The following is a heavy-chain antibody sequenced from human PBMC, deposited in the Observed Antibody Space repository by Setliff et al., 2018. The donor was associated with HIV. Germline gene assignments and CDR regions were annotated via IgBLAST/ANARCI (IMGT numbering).Heavy chain of an antibody. CDR2: INPSGGRT. Sequence: ASVKVSCKASGYTFTNYYIHWVRQAPGQGLEWMGLINPSGGRTSYAQKFQGRLTMTRDTSRSTVYMEVNSLRSEDTAVYYCARADSSNWYHVDYWGQGTLVTVSS. CDR3: ARADSSNWYHVDY. D-gene: IGHD6-13*01. V-gene: IGHV1-46*01. CDR1: GYTFTNYY. J-gene: IGHJ4*02.